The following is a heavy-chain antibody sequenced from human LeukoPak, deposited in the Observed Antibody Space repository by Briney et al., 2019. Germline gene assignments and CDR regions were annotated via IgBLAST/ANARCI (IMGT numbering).Heavy chain of an antibody. CDR2: IYSGGST. CDR3: VKASGGDYVLGY. D-gene: IGHD4-17*01. Sequence: GGSLRLSCAASGFTVSSNYMSWVRQAPGKGLEWVSVIYSGGSTYYADSVKGRFTISRDNSKNTLYLQMSSLRAEDTAVYYCVKASGGDYVLGYWGQGTLVTISS. J-gene: IGHJ4*02. V-gene: IGHV3-53*05. CDR1: GFTVSSNY.